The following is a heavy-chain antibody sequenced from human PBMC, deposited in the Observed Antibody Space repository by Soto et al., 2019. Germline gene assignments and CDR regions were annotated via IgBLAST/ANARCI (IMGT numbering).Heavy chain of an antibody. CDR1: GFTFSTYT. V-gene: IGHV3-30-3*01. D-gene: IGHD1-26*01. CDR2: MSYDGDKK. CDR3: ARELRWELLLPFDY. J-gene: IGHJ4*02. Sequence: QVQLVESGGGVVQPGRSLRLSCAASGFTFSTYTMHWVRQAPGKGLEWVAVMSYDGDKKYYADSVKGRFTISRDNSKNTLYLQMNSLRAEDTAVYYCARELRWELLLPFDYWGQGTLVTVSS.